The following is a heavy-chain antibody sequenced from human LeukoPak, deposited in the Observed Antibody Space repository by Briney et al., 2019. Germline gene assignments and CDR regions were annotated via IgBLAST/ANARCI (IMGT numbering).Heavy chain of an antibody. Sequence: GGYLRLSCAASGFTFSNAWMSWVRQAPGKGLEWVGRIKSKTDGGTTDYAAPVKGRFTISRDDSKNTLYLQMNSLKTEDTAVYYCTTVGTVTPSAAFDIWGQGTMVTVSS. V-gene: IGHV3-15*01. J-gene: IGHJ3*02. D-gene: IGHD4-17*01. CDR3: TTVGTVTPSAAFDI. CDR2: IKSKTDGGTT. CDR1: GFTFSNAW.